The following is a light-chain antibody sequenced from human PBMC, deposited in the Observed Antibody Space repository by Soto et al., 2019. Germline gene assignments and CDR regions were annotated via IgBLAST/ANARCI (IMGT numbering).Light chain of an antibody. CDR1: SSDVGGYNY. V-gene: IGLV2-8*01. CDR3: SSYAASNNFYFV. CDR2: DVT. J-gene: IGLJ3*02. Sequence: QSALTQPPSASGSPGQSVTISCTGTSSDVGGYNYVSWYQQYPGRAPKLMIYDVTKRPSGVPDRFSGSKSGNTASLTVSGLQAEDEVYYYCSSYAASNNFYFVFGGGTKVTVL.